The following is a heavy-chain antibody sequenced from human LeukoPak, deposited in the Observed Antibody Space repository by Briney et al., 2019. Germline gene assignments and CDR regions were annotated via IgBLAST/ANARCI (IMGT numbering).Heavy chain of an antibody. D-gene: IGHD3-10*01. J-gene: IGHJ4*02. V-gene: IGHV1-2*02. Sequence: ASVKVSCKASGYTFTSYYMHWVRQAPGQGLEWMGWINPNSGGTNYAQKFQGRVTMTRDTSISTAYMELSRLRSGDTAVYYCARGITMVRGVPDYWGQGTLVTVSS. CDR1: GYTFTSYY. CDR2: INPNSGGT. CDR3: ARGITMVRGVPDY.